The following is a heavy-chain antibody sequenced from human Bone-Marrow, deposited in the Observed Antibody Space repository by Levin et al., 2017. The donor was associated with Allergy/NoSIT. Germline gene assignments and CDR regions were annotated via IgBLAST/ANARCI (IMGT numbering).Heavy chain of an antibody. CDR2: IHDSGAT. Sequence: SETLSLTCSVSGGSIRDYYWTWIRQSPGKGLEWIGYIHDSGATNYNPSLRGRVSMSVDASKNQFSLNLASVTPADTAVYFCARDTTGKSGLGPFDYWGQGTLVTVSS. V-gene: IGHV4-59*01. J-gene: IGHJ4*02. CDR1: GGSIRDYY. CDR3: ARDTTGKSGLGPFDY. D-gene: IGHD5-12*01.